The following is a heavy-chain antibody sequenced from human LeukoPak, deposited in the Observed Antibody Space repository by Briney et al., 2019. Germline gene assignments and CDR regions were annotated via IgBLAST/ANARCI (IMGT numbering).Heavy chain of an antibody. CDR3: AKALLRRCSGGSCYEGGAFDI. CDR1: GFTFSSYA. J-gene: IGHJ3*02. V-gene: IGHV3-23*01. Sequence: GGSLRLSCAASGFTFSSYAMSWVRQAPGKGLEWVSAISGSGGSTYYADSVKGRFTISRDNSKNTLYLQMNSLRAEDTAVYYCAKALLRRCSGGSCYEGGAFDIWGQGTMVTVSS. D-gene: IGHD2-15*01. CDR2: ISGSGGST.